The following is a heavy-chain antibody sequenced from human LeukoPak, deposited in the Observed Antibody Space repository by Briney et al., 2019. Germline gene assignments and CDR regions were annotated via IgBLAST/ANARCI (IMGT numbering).Heavy chain of an antibody. D-gene: IGHD3-22*01. CDR2: IRYDGSNK. V-gene: IGHV3-30*02. CDR1: GFTFSSYG. Sequence: GGSLRFSCAASGFTFSSYGMHWVRQAPGKGLEWVAFIRYDGSNKYYADSVKGRFTISRDNSKTTLYLQMNSLRAEDTAVYYCARDAYAGSGYYTFYVGYFELWGRGTLVTVSS. CDR3: ARDAYAGSGYYTFYVGYFEL. J-gene: IGHJ2*01.